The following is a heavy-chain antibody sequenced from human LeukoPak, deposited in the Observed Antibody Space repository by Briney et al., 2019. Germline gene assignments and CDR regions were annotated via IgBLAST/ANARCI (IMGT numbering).Heavy chain of an antibody. D-gene: IGHD3-22*01. CDR1: GFTFSSYA. V-gene: IGHV3-23*01. Sequence: GGSLRLSCAASGFTFSSYATSWVRQAPGKGLEWVSGSGSGGSTYYADSVKGRFTISRDNSKNTLYLQMNSLRAEDTAVYYCASYYYDSIRGFDPWGQGTLVTVSS. CDR2: SGSGGST. J-gene: IGHJ5*02. CDR3: ASYYYDSIRGFDP.